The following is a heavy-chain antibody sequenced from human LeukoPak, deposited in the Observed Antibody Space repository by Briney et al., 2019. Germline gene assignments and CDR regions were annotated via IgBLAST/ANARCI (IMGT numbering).Heavy chain of an antibody. J-gene: IGHJ3*02. D-gene: IGHD1-26*01. CDR3: ARRHRSGSYSGAFDI. Sequence: GGSLRLSCAASGFTFSSYAMHWVRQAPGKGLEWVAVISYDGSNKYYADSVKGRFTISRDNSKNTLYLQMNSLRAEDTAVYYCARRHRSGSYSGAFDIWGQGTMVTVSS. CDR2: ISYDGSNK. V-gene: IGHV3-30*04. CDR1: GFTFSSYA.